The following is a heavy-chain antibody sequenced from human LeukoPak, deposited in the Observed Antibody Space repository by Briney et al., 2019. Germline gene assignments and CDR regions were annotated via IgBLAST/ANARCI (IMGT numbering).Heavy chain of an antibody. V-gene: IGHV1-18*01. CDR2: ISAYNGNT. Sequence: ASVKVSCKASGYTFISYGISWVRQAPGQGLEWMGWISAYNGNTNYAQKLQGRVTTTTDTSTSTAYMELRSLRSDDTAVYYCARDQQWLDPARHDFDYWAQGTLVTVSS. CDR1: GYTFISYG. CDR3: ARDQQWLDPARHDFDY. J-gene: IGHJ4*02. D-gene: IGHD6-19*01.